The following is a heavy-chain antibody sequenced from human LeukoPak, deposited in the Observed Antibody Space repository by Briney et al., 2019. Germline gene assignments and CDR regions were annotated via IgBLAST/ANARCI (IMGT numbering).Heavy chain of an antibody. CDR1: GGSITNYY. Sequence: PSETLSLTCSVSGGSITNYYWSWIRQSPGKGLEWIGFIYNTGRTNYNPSLQSRVTMSIDTSKNQFSLKLSSVTAADTAVYYCSRQGELAIDYWGQGTLVTVSS. CDR3: SRQGELAIDY. J-gene: IGHJ4*02. V-gene: IGHV4-59*08. D-gene: IGHD1-26*01. CDR2: IYNTGRT.